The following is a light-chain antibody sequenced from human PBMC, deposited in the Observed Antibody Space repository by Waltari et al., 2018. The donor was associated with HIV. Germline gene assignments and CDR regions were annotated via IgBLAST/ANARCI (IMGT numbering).Light chain of an antibody. V-gene: IGKV1-33*01. J-gene: IGKJ3*01. CDR3: QQYEDTPLT. Sequence: DIQMTQSPPSLSASVGDRVTITCQATEGISQNLNWYQQKAGKAPTLLIYDASNLETGVPSRFSGRGSGTDFTLTIASLQPEDVATYYCQQYEDTPLTFGPGTTVDIK. CDR2: DAS. CDR1: EGISQN.